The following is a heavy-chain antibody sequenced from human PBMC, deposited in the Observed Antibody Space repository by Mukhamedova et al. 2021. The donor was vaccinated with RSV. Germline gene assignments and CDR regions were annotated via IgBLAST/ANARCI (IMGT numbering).Heavy chain of an antibody. D-gene: IGHD6-6*01. J-gene: IGHJ4*02. CDR2: INPNSGGT. Sequence: GQGLEWMGRINPNSGGTNYAQQFQGRVTMTRDTSISTAYMELSRLRSDDSAVYYCASDPGAYSSSSGFYFDFWGQGTLGTVS. CDR3: ASDPGAYSSSSGFYFDF. V-gene: IGHV1-2*06.